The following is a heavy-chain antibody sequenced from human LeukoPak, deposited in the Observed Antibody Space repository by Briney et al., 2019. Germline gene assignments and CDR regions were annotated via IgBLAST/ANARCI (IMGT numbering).Heavy chain of an antibody. Sequence: GSSVKVSCKASGGTFSSYSINWVRQAPGQGLEWMGGIIPVFGTANYAQKFQGRVTITADKSMSAAYMELSSLRSEDTAVYYCAGLSSPLNLRYWYFDLWGRGTLVTVSS. J-gene: IGHJ2*01. D-gene: IGHD3-10*01. CDR3: AGLSSPLNLRYWYFDL. CDR2: IIPVFGTA. V-gene: IGHV1-69*06. CDR1: GGTFSSYS.